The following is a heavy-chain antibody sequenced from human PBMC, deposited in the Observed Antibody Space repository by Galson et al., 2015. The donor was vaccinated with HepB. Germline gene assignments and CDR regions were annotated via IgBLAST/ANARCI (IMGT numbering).Heavy chain of an antibody. CDR2: ISAYNGDT. CDR1: GYTFTSYG. J-gene: IGHJ5*02. V-gene: IGHV1-18*04. D-gene: IGHD3-22*01. CDR3: ARSRGITMIVVAPRWFDP. Sequence: SVKVSCKASGYTFTSYGISWVRQAPGQGLEWMGWISAYNGDTNYAQKLQGRVTMTTDTSTSTAYMELRSLRSDDTAVYYCARSRGITMIVVAPRWFDPWGQGTLVTVSS.